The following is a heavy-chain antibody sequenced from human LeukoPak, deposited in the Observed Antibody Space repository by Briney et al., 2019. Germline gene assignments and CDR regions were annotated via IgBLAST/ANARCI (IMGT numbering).Heavy chain of an antibody. V-gene: IGHV4-30-4*01. Sequence: SQTLSLTCTVSGGSISSGDYYWSWIRQPPGKGLEWIGYIYYSGSTYYNPSLKSRVTISVDTSKNQFSLKLSSVTAADTAVYYCARTGRAGSSWYRGIDYFDYWGQGTLVTVSS. J-gene: IGHJ4*02. CDR2: IYYSGST. CDR3: ARTGRAGSSWYRGIDYFDY. CDR1: GGSISSGDYY. D-gene: IGHD6-13*01.